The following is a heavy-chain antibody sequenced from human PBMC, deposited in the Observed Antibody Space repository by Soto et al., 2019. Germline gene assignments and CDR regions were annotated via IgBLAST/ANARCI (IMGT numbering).Heavy chain of an antibody. V-gene: IGHV1-69*01. CDR2: IITLFGTG. CDR1: GGTFSSYG. Sequence: GASVKFYCKASGGTFSSYGVSLVRQAPGQGLEWMGGIITLFGTGNYPQKFQGRVTITADESTSTAYMELSSLRSEDTAVYYCARMATVALVGAFDIWGQGTVVTVSS. CDR3: ARMATVALVGAFDI. J-gene: IGHJ3*02. D-gene: IGHD4-17*01.